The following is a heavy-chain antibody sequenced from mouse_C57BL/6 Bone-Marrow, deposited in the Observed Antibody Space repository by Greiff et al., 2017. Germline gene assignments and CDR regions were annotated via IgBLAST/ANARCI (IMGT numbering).Heavy chain of an antibody. CDR1: GYSITSGYY. Sequence: ESGPGLVKPSQSLSLTCSVTGYSITSGYYWNWIRQFPGNKLEWMGYISYDGSNNYNPSLKNRISITRDTSKNQFFLKLKSVTTEDTATYYCARGFFDYWGQGTTLTVSS. CDR2: ISYDGSN. CDR3: ARGFFDY. J-gene: IGHJ2*01. V-gene: IGHV3-6*01.